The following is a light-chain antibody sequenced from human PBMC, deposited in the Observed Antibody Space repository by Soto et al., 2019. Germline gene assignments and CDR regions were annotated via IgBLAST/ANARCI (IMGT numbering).Light chain of an antibody. J-gene: IGLJ2*01. CDR2: GNS. CDR1: SSNIGAGYD. CDR3: QSYDSSLDVG. Sequence: QSVLTQPPSVSGAPGQRVTISCTGSSSNIGAGYDVHWYQQLPGTAPKLLIYGNSNRPSGVPDRFSGSKSGTSASLAITGLQAEDEADYYCQSYDSSLDVGFGGGPKLTVL. V-gene: IGLV1-40*01.